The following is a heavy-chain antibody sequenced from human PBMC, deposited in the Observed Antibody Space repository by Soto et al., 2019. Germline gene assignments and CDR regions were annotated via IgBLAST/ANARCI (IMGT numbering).Heavy chain of an antibody. V-gene: IGHV4-31*03. Sequence: QVQLQESGPGLVKPSQTLSLTCSVSGGSISSGDFYWNWIRQHPGKGLEWIGYIHNSGITDYNPSPKSRVTILVDMSKNQFSLKLTSVTAADTAVYYCARQKQWLSPFDDWGQGTLVTVSS. CDR1: GGSISSGDFY. CDR2: IHNSGIT. D-gene: IGHD6-19*01. J-gene: IGHJ4*02. CDR3: ARQKQWLSPFDD.